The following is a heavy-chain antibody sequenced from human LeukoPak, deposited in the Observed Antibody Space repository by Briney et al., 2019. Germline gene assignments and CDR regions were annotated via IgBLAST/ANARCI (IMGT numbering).Heavy chain of an antibody. J-gene: IGHJ4*02. D-gene: IGHD3-10*01. Sequence: SETLSLTCTVSGGSISNYSWSWIRQPAGKGLEWIGSIYHSGSTYYNPSLKSRVTISVDTSKNQFSLKLSSVTAADTAVYYCARDGSGSYYSRYFDYWGQGTLVTVSS. CDR1: GGSISNYS. CDR2: IYHSGST. CDR3: ARDGSGSYYSRYFDY. V-gene: IGHV4-4*07.